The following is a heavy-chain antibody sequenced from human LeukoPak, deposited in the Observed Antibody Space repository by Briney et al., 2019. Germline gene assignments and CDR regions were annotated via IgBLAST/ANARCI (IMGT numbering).Heavy chain of an antibody. J-gene: IGHJ4*02. CDR3: ARGRIPQYYYDSSGYYYDY. CDR2: ISAYNGNT. Sequence: ASVKVSCKASGYTFTSYGISWVRQAPGQGLEWMGWISAYNGNTNYAQKFQGRVTMTRNTSISTAYMELSSLRSEDTAVYYCARGRIPQYYYDSSGYYYDYWGQGTLVTVSS. D-gene: IGHD3-22*01. CDR1: GYTFTSYG. V-gene: IGHV1-18*01.